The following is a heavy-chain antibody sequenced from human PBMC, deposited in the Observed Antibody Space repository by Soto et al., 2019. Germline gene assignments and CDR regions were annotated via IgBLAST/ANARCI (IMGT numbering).Heavy chain of an antibody. D-gene: IGHD3-10*01. J-gene: IGHJ3*02. CDR2: ISYDGSNK. CDR3: AREARGYAFDI. Sequence: QVQLVESGGGVVQPGRSLRLSCAASGFTFSSYAMHWVRQAPGKGLEWVAVISYDGSNKYYADSVKGRFTISRVNSKNTLYLQMNSLRAEDTAVYYCAREARGYAFDIWGQGTMVTVSS. V-gene: IGHV3-30-3*01. CDR1: GFTFSSYA.